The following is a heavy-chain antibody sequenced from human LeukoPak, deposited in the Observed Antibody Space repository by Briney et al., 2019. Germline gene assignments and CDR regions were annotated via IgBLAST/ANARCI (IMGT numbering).Heavy chain of an antibody. V-gene: IGHV4-59*01. CDR3: ARGGEAGLAD. CDR2: IYSSGNT. CDR1: GAXMSSYY. Sequence: PSETLSLTCTVSGAXMSSYYWTWIRQPPGKGLEWIGYIYSSGNTNSNPSLKSRVTISVDTSKNQFSLNLNSVTAADTAVYYCARGGEAGLADWGQGTLVTVSS. D-gene: IGHD4-17*01. J-gene: IGHJ4*02.